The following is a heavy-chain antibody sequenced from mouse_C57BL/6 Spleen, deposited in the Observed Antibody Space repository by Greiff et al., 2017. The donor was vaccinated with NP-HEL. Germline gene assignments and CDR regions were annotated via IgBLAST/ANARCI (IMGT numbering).Heavy chain of an antibody. CDR1: GYTFTSYW. V-gene: IGHV1-61*01. CDR3: ARKDYGTDWYFDV. J-gene: IGHJ1*03. CDR2: IYPSDSET. D-gene: IGHD1-1*01. Sequence: VQLQESGAELVRPGSSVKLSCKASGYTFTSYWMDWVKQRPGQGLEWIGNIYPSDSETHYNQKFKDKATLTVDKSSSTAYMQLSSLTSEDSAVYYCARKDYGTDWYFDVWGTGTTVTVSS.